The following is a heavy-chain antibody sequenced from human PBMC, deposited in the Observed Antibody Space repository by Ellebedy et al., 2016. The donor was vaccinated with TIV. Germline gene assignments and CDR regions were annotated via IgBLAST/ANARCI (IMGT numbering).Heavy chain of an antibody. V-gene: IGHV3-23*01. Sequence: GGSLRLXXAASGFTFSSLAMSWVRQAPGKGLEWVSGISNSGGSIYYAESVKGRFTISRDNSKNTLYLQMDSLRAEDTAVYYCSTKWGTWGQGTLVTVSS. CDR3: STKWGT. CDR1: GFTFSSLA. D-gene: IGHD1-26*01. J-gene: IGHJ4*02. CDR2: ISNSGGSI.